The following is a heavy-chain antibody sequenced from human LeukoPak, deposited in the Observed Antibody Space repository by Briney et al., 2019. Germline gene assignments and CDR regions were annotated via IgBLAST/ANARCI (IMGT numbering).Heavy chain of an antibody. CDR3: AKSPADYDSSGYRETKYYFDS. CDR2: ISGSGGST. V-gene: IGHV3-23*01. J-gene: IGHJ4*02. CDR1: GFTFRNYA. Sequence: GGSLRLSCAVFGFTFRNYAMSWVRQAPGKGLEWVSGISGSGGSTYYADSVKGRFTISRDNSKSTLYLQMNSLRAEDTALYYCAKSPADYDSSGYRETKYYFDSWGQRTLVTVSS. D-gene: IGHD3-22*01.